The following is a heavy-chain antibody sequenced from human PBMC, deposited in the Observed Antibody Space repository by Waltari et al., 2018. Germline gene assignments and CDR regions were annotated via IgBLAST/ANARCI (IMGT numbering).Heavy chain of an antibody. CDR2: IIPIFGTA. Sequence: QVQLVQSGAEVKKPGSSVKVSCKASGGTFSSYAISWVRQAPGQGLEWMGGIIPIFGTANYAQKFQGRVTITADESTSTAYMELSSLRSEDTAVYYCAREDYGGNPKNYYYYGMDVWGQGTTVTVSS. CDR3: AREDYGGNPKNYYYYGMDV. J-gene: IGHJ6*02. CDR1: GGTFSSYA. V-gene: IGHV1-69*01. D-gene: IGHD4-17*01.